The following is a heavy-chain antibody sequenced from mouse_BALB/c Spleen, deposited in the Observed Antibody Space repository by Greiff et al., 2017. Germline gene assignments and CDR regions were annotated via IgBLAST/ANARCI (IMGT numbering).Heavy chain of an antibody. CDR2: ISSGGSYT. CDR3: TRDSTADD. CDR1: GFTFSSYT. D-gene: IGHD2-1*01. J-gene: IGHJ2*01. Sequence: EVHLVESGGGLVKPGGSLKLSCAASGFTFSSYTMSWVRQTPEKRLEWVATISSGGSYTYYPDSVKGRFTISRDNAKNTLYLQMSSLKSEDTAMYYCTRDSTADDWGQGTTLTVSS. V-gene: IGHV5-6-4*01.